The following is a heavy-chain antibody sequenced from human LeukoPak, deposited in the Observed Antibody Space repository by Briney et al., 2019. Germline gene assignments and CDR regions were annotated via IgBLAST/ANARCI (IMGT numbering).Heavy chain of an antibody. CDR2: IYHSGST. Sequence: PSETLSLTCTVSGYSISSGYYWGWIRQPPGKGLEWIGSIYHSGSTYYNPSLKSRVTISVDTSKNQFSLKLSSVTAADTAVYYCARAPISGSPPNWFDPWGQGTLVTVSS. CDR1: GYSISSGYY. D-gene: IGHD3-10*01. V-gene: IGHV4-38-2*02. J-gene: IGHJ5*02. CDR3: ARAPISGSPPNWFDP.